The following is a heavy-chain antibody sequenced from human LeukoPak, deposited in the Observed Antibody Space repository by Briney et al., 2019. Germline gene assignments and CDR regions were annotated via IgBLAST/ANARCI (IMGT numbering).Heavy chain of an antibody. D-gene: IGHD3-10*02. CDR2: VSDRGGIT. J-gene: IGHJ6*04. V-gene: IGHV3-23*01. Sequence: GGSLRLSCAASGFTFSTYAMSWVRQAPGKGLEWVSAVSDRGGITYYADSVKGRFTISRDNAKNSLYLQMNSLRAEDTAVYYCAELGITMIGGVWGKGTTVTISS. CDR1: GFTFSTYA. CDR3: AELGITMIGGV.